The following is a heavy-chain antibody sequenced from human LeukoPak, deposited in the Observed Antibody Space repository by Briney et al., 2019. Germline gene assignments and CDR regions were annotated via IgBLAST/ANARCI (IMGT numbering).Heavy chain of an antibody. Sequence: SETLSLTCTLSGGSISSSSYYWGWIRQPPGKGLEWIGSIYYSGSTYYNPSVKTRVTISVDTSKNQFSLKLSSVTAADTAVYYCAIPSSSGYLNWGQGTLVTVSS. CDR2: IYYSGST. CDR1: GGSISSSSYY. D-gene: IGHD3-22*01. CDR3: AIPSSSGYLN. J-gene: IGHJ4*02. V-gene: IGHV4-39*01.